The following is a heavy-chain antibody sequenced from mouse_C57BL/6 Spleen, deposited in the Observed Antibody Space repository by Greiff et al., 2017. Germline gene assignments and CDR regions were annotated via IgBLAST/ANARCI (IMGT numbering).Heavy chain of an antibody. CDR1: GYTFTEYT. D-gene: IGHD2-4*01. V-gene: IGHV1-62-2*01. CDR2: FYPGSGSI. J-gene: IGHJ1*03. CDR3: ARHYDYDGYFDV. Sequence: VQLQQSGAELVKPGASVKLSCKASGYTFTEYTIHWVKQRSGRGLEWIGWFYPGSGSIKYNEKFKDQAQLTADKSSSTVYMELSRLTSEYSAVYCCARHYDYDGYFDVWGTGTTGTVSS.